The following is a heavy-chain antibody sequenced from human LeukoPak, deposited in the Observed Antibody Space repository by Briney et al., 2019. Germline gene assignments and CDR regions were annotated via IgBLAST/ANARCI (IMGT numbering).Heavy chain of an antibody. CDR3: ARGYYGSGSYYTLDY. CDR1: GFSFSSYG. J-gene: IGHJ4*02. D-gene: IGHD3-10*01. V-gene: IGHV3-23*01. CDR2: ITGSGGNT. Sequence: GGSLRLSCAASGFSFSSYGMSWVRQGPGKGLEWVSTITGSGGNTDYADSVKGRFTISRDNSKNMLYLQMNSLRAEDTAVYYCARGYYGSGSYYTLDYWGQGTLVTVSS.